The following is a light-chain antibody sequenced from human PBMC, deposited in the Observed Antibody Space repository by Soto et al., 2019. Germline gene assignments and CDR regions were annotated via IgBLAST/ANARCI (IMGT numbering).Light chain of an antibody. V-gene: IGKV3-15*01. Sequence: EIVMTQSPATLSVSPGERATLSCRASQSVSSNLAWYQQKPGQAPRVLIYGASTRATGIPARFSGSGSATEFTLTISSLQSEDFAIYYCRQYNNWPLTFGGGTKVEIK. CDR2: GAS. J-gene: IGKJ4*01. CDR1: QSVSSN. CDR3: RQYNNWPLT.